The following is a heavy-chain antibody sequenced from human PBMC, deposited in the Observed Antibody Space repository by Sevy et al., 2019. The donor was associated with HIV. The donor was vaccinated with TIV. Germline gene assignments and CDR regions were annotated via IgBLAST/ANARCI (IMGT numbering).Heavy chain of an antibody. CDR3: TGDRYTLVRGIIMTWFDP. Sequence: SETLSLTCTVSGGSISGYYWSWIRQSPGKGLEWIAYTHSNGNTNYNPSLKSRVTISIDTSKNQFSLKLSSVTAVDTAVYYCTGDRYTLVRGIIMTWFDPWGQGTLVTVSS. V-gene: IGHV4-59*01. CDR1: GGSISGYY. J-gene: IGHJ5*02. D-gene: IGHD3-10*01. CDR2: THSNGNT.